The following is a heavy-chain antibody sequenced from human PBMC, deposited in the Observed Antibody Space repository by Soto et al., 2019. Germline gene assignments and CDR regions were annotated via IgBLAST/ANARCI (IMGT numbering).Heavy chain of an antibody. CDR1: GGSISSYY. V-gene: IGHV4-59*01. CDR3: AREGYDFWSGYPVYYYYLLAV. CDR2: IYYSGST. J-gene: IGHJ6*03. D-gene: IGHD3-3*01. Sequence: SETLSLTCTVSGGSISSYYWSWIRQPPGKGLEWIGYIYYSGSTNYNPSLKSRVTISVDTSKNQFSLKLSSVTAADTAVYYCAREGYDFWSGYPVYYYYLLAVRAKGTTVTVSS.